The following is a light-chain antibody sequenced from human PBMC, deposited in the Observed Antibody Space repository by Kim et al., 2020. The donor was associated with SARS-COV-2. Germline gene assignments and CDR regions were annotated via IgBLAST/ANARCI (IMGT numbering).Light chain of an antibody. V-gene: IGKV1-5*03. CDR3: QQYNSTLRT. Sequence: DIQMTQSPSTLSASVGDRVTITCRASQSISSWLAWYQQKPGKAPKLLIYKASSLESGVPSRFSGSGSGTEFTLTISSLQPDDFATYYCQQYNSTLRTFGQGTKVDIK. CDR2: KAS. J-gene: IGKJ1*01. CDR1: QSISSW.